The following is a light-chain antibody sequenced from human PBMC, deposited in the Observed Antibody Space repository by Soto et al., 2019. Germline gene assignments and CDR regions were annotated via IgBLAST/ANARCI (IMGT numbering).Light chain of an antibody. Sequence: EIVLTQSPGTLSLSPGEGATLSCRASQSLGSTYLAWYQQKPGQAPRLLIYGASNRATGIPNRFSGSGSGTDLTFTISRLEPEDFAVYYCQQYGSSPITFGRGTRLEIK. CDR1: QSLGSTY. V-gene: IGKV3-20*01. CDR2: GAS. J-gene: IGKJ5*01. CDR3: QQYGSSPIT.